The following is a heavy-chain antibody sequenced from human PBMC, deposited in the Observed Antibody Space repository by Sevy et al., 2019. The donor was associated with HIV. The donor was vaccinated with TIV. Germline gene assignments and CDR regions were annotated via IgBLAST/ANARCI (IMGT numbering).Heavy chain of an antibody. D-gene: IGHD3-10*01. J-gene: IGHJ4*02. Sequence: GGSLRLSCAASGFTFSSYGMHLVRQAPGKGLEWVALIWYDGSSKYYADSVKGRFTIPRDNSKNTLYLQMNSLRAEDTAVYYCASGAYYYASRTENFDYWGQGTLVTVSS. CDR1: GFTFSSYG. V-gene: IGHV3-33*01. CDR2: IWYDGSSK. CDR3: ASGAYYYASRTENFDY.